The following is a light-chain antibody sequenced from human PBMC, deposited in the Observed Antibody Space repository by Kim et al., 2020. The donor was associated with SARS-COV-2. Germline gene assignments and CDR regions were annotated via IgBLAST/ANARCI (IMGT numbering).Light chain of an antibody. Sequence: LTQPPSASGTPGQRVTISCSGSSSNIGSNTVSWYQQFPGTAPKLLIYSDNQRPSGVPDRFSASKSGSSASLAISGLQSDDEADYYCAAWDDSLNGRGVFGGGTKLTVL. CDR3: AAWDDSLNGRGV. CDR2: SDN. J-gene: IGLJ3*02. V-gene: IGLV1-44*01. CDR1: SSNIGSNT.